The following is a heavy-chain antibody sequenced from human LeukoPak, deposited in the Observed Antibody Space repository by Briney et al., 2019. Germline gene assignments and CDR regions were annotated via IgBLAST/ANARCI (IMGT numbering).Heavy chain of an antibody. V-gene: IGHV3-53*01. J-gene: IGHJ4*02. Sequence: GGSLRLSCAASGCTLSSNYMRWVRQAPGKGLEWVSVIYRGGSTYYADSVKGRFTMSRDNSKSTLYLQMNSLRVEDTAVYYCARGGTYYYDSSGYYYFPDYWGQGTLVTVSS. CDR3: ARGGTYYYDSSGYYYFPDY. D-gene: IGHD3-22*01. CDR1: GCTLSSNY. CDR2: IYRGGST.